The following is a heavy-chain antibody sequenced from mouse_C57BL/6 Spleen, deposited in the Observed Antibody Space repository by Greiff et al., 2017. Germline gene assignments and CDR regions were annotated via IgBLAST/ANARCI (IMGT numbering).Heavy chain of an antibody. Sequence: DVKLVESGGGLVQPGGSLKLSCAASGFTFSDYGMAWVRQAPRKGPEWVAFISNLAYSIYYADTVTGRFTISRENAKNTLYLEMSSLRSEDTAMYYCARRTTTVVAPYAMDYRGEGTSVTVSS. D-gene: IGHD1-1*01. V-gene: IGHV5-15*04. CDR2: ISNLAYSI. CDR3: ARRTTTVVAPYAMDY. CDR1: GFTFSDYG. J-gene: IGHJ4*01.